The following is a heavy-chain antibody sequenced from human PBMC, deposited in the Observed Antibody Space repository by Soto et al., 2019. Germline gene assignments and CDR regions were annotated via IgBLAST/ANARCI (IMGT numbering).Heavy chain of an antibody. V-gene: IGHV4-39*01. J-gene: IGHJ3*02. D-gene: IGHD4-17*01. CDR1: GGSISSSSYY. Sequence: QLQLQESGPGLVKPSETLSLTCTVSGGSISSSSYYWGWIRQPPGKGLEWIGSIYYSGSTYYNPSLKSRVTISVDTSKNQFSLKLSSVTAADTAVYYCARRAQDSTVMAAFDIWGQGTMVTVSS. CDR2: IYYSGST. CDR3: ARRAQDSTVMAAFDI.